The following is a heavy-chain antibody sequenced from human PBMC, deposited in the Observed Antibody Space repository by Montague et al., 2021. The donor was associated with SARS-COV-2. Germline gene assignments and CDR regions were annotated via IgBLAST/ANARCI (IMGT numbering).Heavy chain of an antibody. CDR2: IYTSGST. CDR1: GGSISSYY. D-gene: IGHD3-10*01. CDR3: AREAWFGDKTSASEYYGMDV. Sequence: SETLSLTCTVSGGSISSYYWSWIRQPAGKGLEWIGRIYTSGSTNXNPSLKSRVTMSVGTSKNQFSLKLSSVTAADTAVYYCAREAWFGDKTSASEYYGMDVWGQGTTVTVSS. J-gene: IGHJ6*02. V-gene: IGHV4-4*07.